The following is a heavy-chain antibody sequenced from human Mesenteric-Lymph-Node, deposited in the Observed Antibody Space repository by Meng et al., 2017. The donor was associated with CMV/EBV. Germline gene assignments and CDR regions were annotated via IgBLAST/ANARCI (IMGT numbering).Heavy chain of an antibody. V-gene: IGHV1-2*06. CDR2: INPNSGGT. D-gene: IGHD3-10*01. Sequence: ASVKVSCKASGYTFTGYYMHWVRQAPGQGLEWMGRINPNSGGTNYAQKFQGRVTMTRDTSISTAYMELSRLRSDDTAVYYCARDLVPTFPPYYFDNWGQGALVTVSS. CDR1: GYTFTGYY. J-gene: IGHJ4*02. CDR3: ARDLVPTFPPYYFDN.